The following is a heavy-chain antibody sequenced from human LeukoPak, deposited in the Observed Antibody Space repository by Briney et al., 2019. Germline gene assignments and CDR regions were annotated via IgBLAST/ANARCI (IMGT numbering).Heavy chain of an antibody. Sequence: GGSLRLSCAASGITFSMYSMNWVRQAPGKGLEWVSYISSSSSIKYYADSVKGRFTISRDNAKDSLYLQMNSLRVEDTAVYYCARATTGTTHDAFDIWGQGTMVTVSS. CDR3: ARATTGTTHDAFDI. CDR1: GITFSMYS. CDR2: ISSSSSIK. V-gene: IGHV3-48*01. J-gene: IGHJ3*02. D-gene: IGHD1-1*01.